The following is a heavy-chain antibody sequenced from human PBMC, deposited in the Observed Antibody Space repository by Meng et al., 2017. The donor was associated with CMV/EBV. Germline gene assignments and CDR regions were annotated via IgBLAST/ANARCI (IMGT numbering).Heavy chain of an antibody. D-gene: IGHD1-7*01. CDR2: ISYDGSNK. CDR3: AREFFNWNYSVVAFDI. V-gene: IGHV3-30*04. CDR1: GFTFSSYA. Sequence: GGSLRLSCAASGFTFSSYAMHWVRQAPGKGLGWVAVISYDGSNKYYADSVKGRFTISRDNSKNTLYLQMNSLRAEDTAVYYWAREFFNWNYSVVAFDIWGQGTMVTVSS. J-gene: IGHJ3*02.